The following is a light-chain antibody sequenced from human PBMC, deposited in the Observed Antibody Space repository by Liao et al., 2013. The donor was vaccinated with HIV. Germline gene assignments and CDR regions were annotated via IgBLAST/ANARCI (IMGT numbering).Light chain of an antibody. J-gene: IGLJ2*01. CDR1: NIGSKS. CDR3: QVWDSSSDHPGVV. CDR2: YDS. Sequence: SYVLTQPPSVSVAPGKTASITCGGNNIGSKSVHWYQQRPGQAPVLVIYYDSDRPSGIPARFSGSNSGNTATLAISRVEAGDEADYYCQVWDSSSDHPGVVFGGGTKLTVL. V-gene: IGLV3-21*04.